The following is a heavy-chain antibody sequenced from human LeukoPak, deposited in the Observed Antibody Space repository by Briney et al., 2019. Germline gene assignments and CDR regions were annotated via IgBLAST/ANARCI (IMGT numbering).Heavy chain of an antibody. Sequence: GGSLRLSCAASGFTFSSYGMHWVRQAPGKGLEWVAVISYDGSKKYYADSVKGRFTISRDSSKTTLYLQMNDLRAEDTAVYYCAKDLLRDRWFGESWGQGTLVTVSS. CDR1: GFTFSSYG. V-gene: IGHV3-30*18. D-gene: IGHD3-10*01. J-gene: IGHJ5*02. CDR3: AKDLLRDRWFGES. CDR2: ISYDGSKK.